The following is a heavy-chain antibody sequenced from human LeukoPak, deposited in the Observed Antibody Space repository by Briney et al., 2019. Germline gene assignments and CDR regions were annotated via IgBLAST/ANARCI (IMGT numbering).Heavy chain of an antibody. CDR3: ARDIHSVAFDI. CDR2: ISSSASTI. J-gene: IGHJ3*02. Sequence: PGGSLRLSCAASGFTFSSYEMHWVRQAPGKGLEWVSYISSSASTIYYADSVKGRFTISRDNAKRSVYLQMNSLGVEDTAVYYCARDIHSVAFDIWGQGTMVTVSS. CDR1: GFTFSSYE. V-gene: IGHV3-48*03.